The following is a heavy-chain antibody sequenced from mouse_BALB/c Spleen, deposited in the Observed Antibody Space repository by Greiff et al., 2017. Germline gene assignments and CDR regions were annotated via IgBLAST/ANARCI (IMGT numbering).Heavy chain of an antibody. CDR3: ARPGSSYYYAMDY. V-gene: IGHV4-1*02. J-gene: IGHJ4*01. Sequence: EVQVVESGGGLVQPGGSLKLSCAASGFDFSRYWMSWVRQAPGKGLEWIGEINPDSSTINYTPSLKDKFIISRDNAKNTLYLQMSKVRSEDTALYYCARPGSSYYYAMDYWGQGTSVTVSS. CDR1: GFDFSRYW. D-gene: IGHD1-1*01. CDR2: INPDSSTI.